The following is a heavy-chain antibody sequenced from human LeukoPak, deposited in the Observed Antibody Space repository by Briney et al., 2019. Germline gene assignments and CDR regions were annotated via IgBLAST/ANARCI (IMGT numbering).Heavy chain of an antibody. CDR3: ARAPDIVVVPAAPTLFDY. Sequence: ASVTVSCKASGYTFTGYYRHWVRQARGQGVAGMGWINPNSGGTNYAQKFQGRVTMTRDTSINTAYMELSRLRSDDTAVYYCARAPDIVVVPAAPTLFDYWGQGTLVTVSS. CDR1: GYTFTGYY. V-gene: IGHV1-2*02. D-gene: IGHD2-2*01. CDR2: INPNSGGT. J-gene: IGHJ4*02.